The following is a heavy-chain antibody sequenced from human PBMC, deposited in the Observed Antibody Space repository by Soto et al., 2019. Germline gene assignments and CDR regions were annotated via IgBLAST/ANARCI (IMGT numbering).Heavy chain of an antibody. Sequence: GGSLRLSCAASGFSFDDYGMHWVRQAPGKGLEWVSGISWNSGSIGYADSVKGRFTISRDNAKNSLYLQMNSLRAEDTALYFCAKDTGGGSLWGQGTLVTVSS. D-gene: IGHD2-15*01. V-gene: IGHV3-9*01. CDR2: ISWNSGSI. CDR3: AKDTGGGSL. J-gene: IGHJ4*02. CDR1: GFSFDDYG.